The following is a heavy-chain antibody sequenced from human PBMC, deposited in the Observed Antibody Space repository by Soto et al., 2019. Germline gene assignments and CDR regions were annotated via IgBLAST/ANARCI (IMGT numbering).Heavy chain of an antibody. D-gene: IGHD3-9*01. V-gene: IGHV1-18*04. CDR2: INPYNGHT. CDR3: ARARRWVLTGYWELDY. J-gene: IGHJ4*02. CDR1: GYTFSSYG. Sequence: QVQLVQSGAEVKKPGASVEVSCKASGYTFSSYGINWVRQAPGQGLEWMGWINPYNGHTNHAQEFQDRVTMTTDTSTTTAYMELRGLRSDDTAVYYCARARRWVLTGYWELDYWCQGTLVTVST.